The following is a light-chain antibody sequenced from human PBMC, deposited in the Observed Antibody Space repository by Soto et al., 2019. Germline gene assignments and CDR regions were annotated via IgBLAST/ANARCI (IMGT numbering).Light chain of an antibody. CDR1: QAIGVY. J-gene: IGKJ4*01. CDR3: QKYNSAPLT. Sequence: DSQVTQSPSSLSASLGNRVTITCRTNQAIGVYLAWFQQRPGKVPKLLIYAASALQSGVPARFSGSGSGTDFTLTISSLQPEDIATYYCQKYNSAPLTFGGGTKVEI. V-gene: IGKV1-27*01. CDR2: AAS.